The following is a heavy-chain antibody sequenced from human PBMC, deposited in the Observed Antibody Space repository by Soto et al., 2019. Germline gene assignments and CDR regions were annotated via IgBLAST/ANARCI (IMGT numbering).Heavy chain of an antibody. CDR1: GGSISSFGYY. CDR3: ARVELAGGNCRSSSCPYYFDY. CDR2: IFYTGTT. V-gene: IGHV4-31*03. D-gene: IGHD2-2*01. Sequence: QVQLQESGPGLVKPSQTLSLTCTVSGGSISSFGYYWSWVRQHPGKGLEWIGYIFYTGTTYYNPSLKSRVTVSVDTSRSQFSLKMSSVTAADTAVYYCARVELAGGNCRSSSCPYYFDYWGQGVLVTVSS. J-gene: IGHJ4*02.